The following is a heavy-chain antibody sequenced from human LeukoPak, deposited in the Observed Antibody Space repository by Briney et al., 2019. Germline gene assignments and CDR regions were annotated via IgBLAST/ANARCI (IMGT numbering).Heavy chain of an antibody. J-gene: IGHJ5*02. CDR1: GGSISSYY. CDR2: IYYSGST. Sequence: PSETLSLTCTVSGGSISSYYWSWIRQPPGKGLEWIGYIYYSGSTNYNPSLKSRVTISVDTSKNQFSLKLSSVTAADTAVYYCARTGNYDLWSGYSKDNWFDPWGQGTLVTVSS. CDR3: ARTGNYDLWSGYSKDNWFDP. V-gene: IGHV4-59*08. D-gene: IGHD3-3*01.